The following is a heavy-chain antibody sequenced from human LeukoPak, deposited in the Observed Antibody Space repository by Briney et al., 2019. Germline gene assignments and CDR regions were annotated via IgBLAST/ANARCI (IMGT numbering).Heavy chain of an antibody. Sequence: PGGSLRLSCAASGFTFSTYWMHWVRQAPGKGLEWVSSISSSSSYIYYADSVKGRFTISRGNAKNSLYLQMNSLRAEDTAVYYCAREFDSTIDYWGQGTLVTVSS. CDR1: GFTFSTYW. V-gene: IGHV3-21*01. CDR2: ISSSSSYI. CDR3: AREFDSTIDY. D-gene: IGHD2-2*01. J-gene: IGHJ4*02.